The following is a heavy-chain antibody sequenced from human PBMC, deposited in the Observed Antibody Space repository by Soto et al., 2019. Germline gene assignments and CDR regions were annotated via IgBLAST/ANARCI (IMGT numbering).Heavy chain of an antibody. CDR1: GNTFTYRY. J-gene: IGHJ4*02. CDR3: AGGGADSGPFTWELPDH. V-gene: IGHV1-45*02. CDR2: ITPFSGDV. Sequence: QMKLVQSGAEVKKSGSSVTVSCKALGNTFTYRYLHWVRQAPGQALEWMGWITPFSGDVHYAQKFQERVTITRDRSINTAYKQMSSLSSEDTAMYFCAGGGADSGPFTWELPDHWGQGTLVTVSS. D-gene: IGHD1-26*01.